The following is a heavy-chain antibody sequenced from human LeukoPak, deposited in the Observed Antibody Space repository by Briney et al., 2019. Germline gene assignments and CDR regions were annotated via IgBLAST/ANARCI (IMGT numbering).Heavy chain of an antibody. J-gene: IGHJ6*02. CDR3: ARDQVHGDYVVFYYYYGMGV. CDR1: GYTFTGYY. Sequence: ASVKVSCKASGYTFTGYYMHWVRQAPGQGLEWMGWINPNSGGTNYAQKFQGRVTMTRDTSISTAYMELSRLRSDDTAVYYCARDQVHGDYVVFYYYYGMGVWGQGTTVTVSS. D-gene: IGHD4-17*01. CDR2: INPNSGGT. V-gene: IGHV1-2*02.